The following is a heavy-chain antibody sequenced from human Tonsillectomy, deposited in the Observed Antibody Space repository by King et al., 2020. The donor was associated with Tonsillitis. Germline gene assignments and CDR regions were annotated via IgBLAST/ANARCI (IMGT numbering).Heavy chain of an antibody. CDR1: GFTFSDSY. V-gene: IGHV3-11*01. CDR3: ARGHRELGGAFDI. J-gene: IGHJ3*02. CDR2: ISSSGNSI. D-gene: IGHD1-7*01. Sequence: VQLVESGRGLVKPGGSLRLSCAASGFTFSDSYMSWIRQAPGKGLECVSYISSSGNSIYYADSVKGRFTISRDNAKNSLYLQMNSLRAEDTAIYYCARGHRELGGAFDIWGQGTVVTVSS.